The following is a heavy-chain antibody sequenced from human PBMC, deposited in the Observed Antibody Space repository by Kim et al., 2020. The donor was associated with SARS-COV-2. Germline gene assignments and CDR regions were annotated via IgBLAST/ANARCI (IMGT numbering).Heavy chain of an antibody. Sequence: SETLSLTCTVSGGSISSGSYYWSWTRQPAGKGLEWIGRIYTSGSTNYNPSLKSRVTISVDTSKNQFSLKLSSVSAADTAVYYCARDNDSGSYYNANFDYWGQGTLVTVSS. CDR2: IYTSGST. CDR3: ARDNDSGSYYNANFDY. CDR1: GGSISSGSYY. D-gene: IGHD3-10*01. V-gene: IGHV4-61*02. J-gene: IGHJ4*02.